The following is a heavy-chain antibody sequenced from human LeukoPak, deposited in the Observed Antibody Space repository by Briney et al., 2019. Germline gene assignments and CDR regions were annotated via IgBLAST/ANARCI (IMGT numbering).Heavy chain of an antibody. J-gene: IGHJ4*02. Sequence: TASETLSLTCSVSGYSISSGYYWGWIRQPPGKGLEWIGSIYHSGSTYYNPSLKSRVTISIDTSKNHFSLKLSSVTAADTAVYYCARDDTGYSSGWSKDFDYWGQGTLVTVSS. CDR1: GYSISSGYY. D-gene: IGHD6-19*01. CDR2: IYHSGST. CDR3: ARDDTGYSSGWSKDFDY. V-gene: IGHV4-38-2*02.